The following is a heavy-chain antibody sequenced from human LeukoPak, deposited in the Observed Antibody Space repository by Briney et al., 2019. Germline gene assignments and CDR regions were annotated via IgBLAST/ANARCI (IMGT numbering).Heavy chain of an antibody. Sequence: SETLSLTCAVSGYSISSGYYWGWIRQPPGKGLEWIGSIYHSGSTHYNPSLKSRVTISVDTSKNQFSLKLSSVTAADTAVYYCASEAGDAFDIWGQGTMVTVSS. CDR2: IYHSGST. D-gene: IGHD6-13*01. CDR1: GYSISSGYY. V-gene: IGHV4-38-2*01. J-gene: IGHJ3*02. CDR3: ASEAGDAFDI.